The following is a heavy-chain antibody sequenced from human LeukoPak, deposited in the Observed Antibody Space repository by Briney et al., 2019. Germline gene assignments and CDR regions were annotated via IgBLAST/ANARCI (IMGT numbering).Heavy chain of an antibody. CDR3: ARNKILVPDTPLDY. V-gene: IGHV1-69*05. Sequence: SVKVSCKASGGTFSSYAISWVRQAPGQGLEWMGGIIPIFGTANYAQKFQGRVTITTDESTSTAYMELSSLRSEDTAVYYCARNKILVPDTPLDYWGKGTTVTVSS. D-gene: IGHD3-3*01. J-gene: IGHJ6*04. CDR1: GGTFSSYA. CDR2: IIPIFGTA.